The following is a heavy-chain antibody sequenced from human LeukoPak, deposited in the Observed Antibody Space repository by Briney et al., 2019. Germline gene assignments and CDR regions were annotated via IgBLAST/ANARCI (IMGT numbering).Heavy chain of an antibody. D-gene: IGHD5-12*01. V-gene: IGHV4-61*01. J-gene: IGHJ3*02. CDR2: IYHSEST. Sequence: SETLSLTCTVSGGSDSSGSYYWTWIRQPPGKGLEWLRYIYHSESTNYNPSLKSRVTISVDTSKNQFSLKLSSVTAADTAVYYCAREYSGYDDDAFDIWGQGTMVTVSS. CDR1: GGSDSSGSYY. CDR3: AREYSGYDDDAFDI.